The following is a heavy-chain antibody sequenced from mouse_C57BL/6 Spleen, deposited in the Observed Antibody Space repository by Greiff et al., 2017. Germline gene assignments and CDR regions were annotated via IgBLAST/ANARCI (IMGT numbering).Heavy chain of an antibody. CDR2: ISYDGSN. J-gene: IGHJ3*01. Sequence: EVQLQESGPGLVKPSQSLSLTCSVTGYSITSGYYWNWIRQFPGNKLEWMGYISYDGSNNYNPSIKNRISITRDTSKNQFFLKLNSVTTEDTATYYCAREGAYYDSSWFAYWGQGTLVTVSA. CDR1: GYSITSGYY. CDR3: AREGAYYDSSWFAY. V-gene: IGHV3-6*01. D-gene: IGHD1-1*01.